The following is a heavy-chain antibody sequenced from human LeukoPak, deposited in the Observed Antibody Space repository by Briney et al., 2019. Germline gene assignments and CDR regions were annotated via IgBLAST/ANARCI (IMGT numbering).Heavy chain of an antibody. J-gene: IGHJ3*02. CDR1: GYSFTTYW. D-gene: IGHD3-16*01. Sequence: GESLKISCKVFGYSFTTYWLGWVRQMPGKGLEWVGFIYPGDSDTTYSPSFQGQVTISADKSISTAYLQWRGRQASDAAMYYCTRVLRYALDIWGQGTLITVSS. CDR2: IYPGDSDT. CDR3: TRVLRYALDI. V-gene: IGHV5-51*01.